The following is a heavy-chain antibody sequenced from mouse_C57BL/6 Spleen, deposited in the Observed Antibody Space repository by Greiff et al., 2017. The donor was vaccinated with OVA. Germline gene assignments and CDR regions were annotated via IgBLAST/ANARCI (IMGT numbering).Heavy chain of an antibody. Sequence: QVQLKESGPGLVQPSQSLSITCTVSGFSLTSYGVHWVRQSPGKGLEWLGVIWSGGSTDYNAAFISRLSISKDNSKSQVFFKMNSLQADDTAIYYCARRGNYVEEWYFDVWGTGTTVTVSS. D-gene: IGHD2-1*01. CDR2: IWSGGST. CDR3: ARRGNYVEEWYFDV. CDR1: GFSLTSYG. V-gene: IGHV2-2*01. J-gene: IGHJ1*03.